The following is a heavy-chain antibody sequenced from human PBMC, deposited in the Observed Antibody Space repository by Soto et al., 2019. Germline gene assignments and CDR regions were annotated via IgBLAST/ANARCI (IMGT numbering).Heavy chain of an antibody. V-gene: IGHV4-31*03. Sequence: QVQLQESGPGLVKPSQTLSLTCIVSGGSISSGGYYWSWIRQHPEKGLEWIGYIYYSGTTYYNPSLESRVTISVDTSKNQFSPKLGSVTAADTAVYSCARTHCGTTSCYEVNWFDRWGQGTLVTVSS. J-gene: IGHJ5*02. D-gene: IGHD2-2*01. CDR2: IYYSGTT. CDR1: GGSISSGGYY. CDR3: ARTHCGTTSCYEVNWFDR.